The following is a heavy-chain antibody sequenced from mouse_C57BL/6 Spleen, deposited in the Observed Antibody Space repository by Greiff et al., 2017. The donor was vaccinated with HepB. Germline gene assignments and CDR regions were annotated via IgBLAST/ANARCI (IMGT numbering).Heavy chain of an antibody. Sequence: EVPLQQSGPELVKPGASVKIFCKASGYSFTDYNLNWVKQSNGKSLEWIGVINPYYGTTSYNQKFKGKATLTVDQSSSTAYMQLNSLTSEDSAVYYCARSGYGSSLFAYWGQGTLVTVSA. CDR1: GYSFTDYN. J-gene: IGHJ3*01. D-gene: IGHD1-1*01. CDR3: ARSGYGSSLFAY. CDR2: INPYYGTT. V-gene: IGHV1-39*01.